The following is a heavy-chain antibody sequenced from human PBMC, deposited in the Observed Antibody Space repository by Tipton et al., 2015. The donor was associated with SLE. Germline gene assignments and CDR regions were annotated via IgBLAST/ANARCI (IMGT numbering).Heavy chain of an antibody. CDR3: ARRVVAQGQLAFDI. J-gene: IGHJ3*02. Sequence: TLSLTCTVSGGSIGSSSYYWGWIRQPPGKGLEWIGYIYYSGSTNYNPSLKSRVTISVDTSKNQFSLKLSSVTAADTAVYYCARRVVAQGQLAFDIWGQGTMVTVSS. V-gene: IGHV4-61*05. CDR2: IYYSGST. CDR1: GGSIGSSSYY. D-gene: IGHD3-22*01.